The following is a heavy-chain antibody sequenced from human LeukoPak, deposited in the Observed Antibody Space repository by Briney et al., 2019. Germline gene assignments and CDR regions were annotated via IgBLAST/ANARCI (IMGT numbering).Heavy chain of an antibody. CDR3: AKKGYADSGTYLYYFDY. Sequence: GSLRLSCAASGFTFSKFSMNWVRQAPGKGLEWVSGVDTSGAATYYADSVKGRFTISRDNSKNTLYLQMNSLRAEDTAIYYCAKKGYADSGTYLYYFDYWGQGTLVTVSS. J-gene: IGHJ4*02. CDR2: VDTSGAAT. D-gene: IGHD3-10*01. CDR1: GFTFSKFS. V-gene: IGHV3-23*01.